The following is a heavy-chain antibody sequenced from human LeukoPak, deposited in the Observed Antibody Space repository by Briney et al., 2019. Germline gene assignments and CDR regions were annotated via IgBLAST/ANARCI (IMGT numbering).Heavy chain of an antibody. V-gene: IGHV1-2*02. J-gene: IGHJ4*02. CDR2: INPNSGGT. Sequence: GASVKVSCKASAYTFTAYYMHWVRQAPGQGLEWMGWINPNSGGTNYAQKFQGRVTMTRDTSISTAYMELSSLKSDDTAVYYCARDRGGDSSSSYYYFDYWGQGTLVTVSS. CDR1: AYTFTAYY. CDR3: ARDRGGDSSSSYYYFDY. D-gene: IGHD6-13*01.